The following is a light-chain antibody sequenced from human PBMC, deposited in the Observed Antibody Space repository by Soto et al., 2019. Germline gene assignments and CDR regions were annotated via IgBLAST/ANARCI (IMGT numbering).Light chain of an antibody. CDR1: QSVSSSY. CDR3: QQYNKWLLT. Sequence: IGLTHSPGTLSLSQGESATLSCRASQSVSSSYLAWYQQKPGKAPRLLIYGASTRATGIPARFSGSGSGTEFTLTISSLQSEDFAVYYCQQYNKWLLTFGGGAKVDIK. V-gene: IGKV3-15*01. J-gene: IGKJ4*01. CDR2: GAS.